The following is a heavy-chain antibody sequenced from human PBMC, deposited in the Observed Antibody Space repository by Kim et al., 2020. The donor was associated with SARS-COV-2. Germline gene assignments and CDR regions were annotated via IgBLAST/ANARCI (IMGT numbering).Heavy chain of an antibody. CDR1: GFTFSDYY. CDR3: ARPHYYDILTGYTHYYFDS. CDR2: ISSSGSTI. J-gene: IGHJ4*02. D-gene: IGHD3-9*01. Sequence: GGSLRLSCAASGFTFSDYYMSWIRQAPGKGREWVSYISSSGSTIYYADSVKGRFTISRDNAKNSLYLQINSLRAEDTAVYYCARPHYYDILTGYTHYYFDSWGQGTLVTVSS. V-gene: IGHV3-11*01.